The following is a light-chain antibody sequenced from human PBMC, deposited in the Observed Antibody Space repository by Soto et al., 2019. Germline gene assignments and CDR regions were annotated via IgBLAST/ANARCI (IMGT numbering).Light chain of an antibody. Sequence: EIVMTQSPATLSVSPGERATLSCRASQTVSSNLAWYQQQPGQAPRLLIYGVSTRATGVPARFSGSGSGTEFTLTISSLQSEDFAVYYCQHYYSWPLSFGGGTTVEIK. CDR1: QTVSSN. CDR3: QHYYSWPLS. CDR2: GVS. J-gene: IGKJ4*01. V-gene: IGKV3-15*01.